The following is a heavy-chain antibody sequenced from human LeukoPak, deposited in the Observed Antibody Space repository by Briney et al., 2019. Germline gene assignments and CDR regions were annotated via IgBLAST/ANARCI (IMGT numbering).Heavy chain of an antibody. CDR1: GGSISSSSYY. D-gene: IGHD2-2*01. V-gene: IGHV4-39*01. Sequence: ASETLSLTCTVSGGSISSSSYYWGWIRQPPGKGLEWIGSIYYSGSTYYNPSLKSRVTISVDTSKNQFSLKLSSVTAADTAVYYCARHGGDIVVVPAATPTLYYYYYMDVWGKGTTVTVSS. CDR3: ARHGGDIVVVPAATPTLYYYYYMDV. CDR2: IYYSGST. J-gene: IGHJ6*03.